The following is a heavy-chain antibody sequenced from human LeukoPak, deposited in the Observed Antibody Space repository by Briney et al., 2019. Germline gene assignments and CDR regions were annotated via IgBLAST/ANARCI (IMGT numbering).Heavy chain of an antibody. D-gene: IGHD3/OR15-3a*01. J-gene: IGHJ4*02. CDR3: ATSYDMGWLIGY. Sequence: GGSLRLSCTASGFTFGDYAMSWIRQVPGQGLEWVANIKQDGSEKFYVASVKGRFTISRDNGKSSLYLQMNSLRAEDTALYYCATSYDMGWLIGYWGQGTLVTVSS. V-gene: IGHV3-7*03. CDR2: IKQDGSEK. CDR1: GFTFGDYA.